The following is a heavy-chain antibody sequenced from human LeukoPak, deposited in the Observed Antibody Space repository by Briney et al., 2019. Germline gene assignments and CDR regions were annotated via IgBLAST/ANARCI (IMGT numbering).Heavy chain of an antibody. D-gene: IGHD3-16*01. Sequence: SSETLSLTCTVSGGSISSHYWTWIRQPAGKGLEWIGYIYYSGSTNYNPSLKSRVTISVDTSKNQFSLKLTSVTAADTAIYYCSRVGGMLTINNEAFDIWGQGTVVTVS. CDR3: SRVGGMLTINNEAFDI. V-gene: IGHV4-59*11. J-gene: IGHJ3*02. CDR1: GGSISSHY. CDR2: IYYSGST.